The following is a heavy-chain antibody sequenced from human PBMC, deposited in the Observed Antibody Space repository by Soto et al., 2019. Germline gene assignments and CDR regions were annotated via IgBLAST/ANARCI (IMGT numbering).Heavy chain of an antibody. D-gene: IGHD6-13*01. CDR2: ISYDGSNK. J-gene: IGHJ6*02. Sequence: QVQLVESGGGVVQPGRSLRLSCAASGFTFSSYAMHWVRQAPGKGLEWVAVISYDGSNKYYADSVKGRFTISRDNSKNTLYLQMNSLRADDTAVYYCASDQQQLVPSYGMDVWGQGTTVTVSS. V-gene: IGHV3-30-3*01. CDR1: GFTFSSYA. CDR3: ASDQQQLVPSYGMDV.